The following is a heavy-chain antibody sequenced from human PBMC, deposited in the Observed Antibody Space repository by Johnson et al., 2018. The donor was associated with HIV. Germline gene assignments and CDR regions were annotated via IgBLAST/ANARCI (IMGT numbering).Heavy chain of an antibody. D-gene: IGHD2-8*02. CDR1: GFTFDDYG. CDR3: TRGGDIVLVVYAMGHDAFDI. J-gene: IGHJ3*02. V-gene: IGHV3-20*04. Sequence: MLLVESGGGVVRPGGSLRLSCAASGFTFDDYGMSWVRQAPGKGLEWVSGINWNGGSTGYADSVKGRFTISRDNAKNSLYLQMNSLRPEDPALYYCTRGGDIVLVVYAMGHDAFDIWGQGTMVTVSS. CDR2: INWNGGST.